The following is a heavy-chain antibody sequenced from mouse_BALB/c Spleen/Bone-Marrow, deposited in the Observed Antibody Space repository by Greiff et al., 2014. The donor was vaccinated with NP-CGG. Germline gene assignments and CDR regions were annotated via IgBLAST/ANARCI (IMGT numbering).Heavy chain of an antibody. CDR1: GFTFSDYY. D-gene: IGHD2-14*01. Sequence: DVHLVESGGGLVKPGGSLELSCAASGFTFSDYYMYWVRQTPEKRLEWVATISDGGSYTYYPDSVKGRFTISRDIAKNNLYLQMSSLKSEDTAMYYCARDRGVQGYAMDYWGQGTSVTVSS. V-gene: IGHV5-4*02. CDR2: ISDGGSYT. CDR3: ARDRGVQGYAMDY. J-gene: IGHJ4*01.